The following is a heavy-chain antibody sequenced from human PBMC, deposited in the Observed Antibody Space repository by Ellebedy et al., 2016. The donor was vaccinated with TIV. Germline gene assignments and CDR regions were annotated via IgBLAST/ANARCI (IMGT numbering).Heavy chain of an antibody. CDR2: IHYSGST. CDR3: ARRPYGGFDF. D-gene: IGHD3-10*01. Sequence: MPSETLSLTCTVSGGSISSDFWSWIRQPPGKGLEWVGYIHYSGSTNYNPSLRSRVTISLDTSNSQFSLKLTSVTAADTAVYFCARRPYGGFDFWGQGTLVIVSS. CDR1: GGSISSDF. V-gene: IGHV4-59*08. J-gene: IGHJ4*02.